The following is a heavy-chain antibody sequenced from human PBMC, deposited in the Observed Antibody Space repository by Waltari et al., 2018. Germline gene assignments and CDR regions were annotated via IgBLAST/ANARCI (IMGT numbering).Heavy chain of an antibody. V-gene: IGHV1-69*08. CDR3: ARDPGANDYYYYYGMDV. D-gene: IGHD2-8*01. CDR2: IIPIFGTA. J-gene: IGHJ6*02. Sequence: QVQLVQSGAEVKKPGSSVKVSCKASGGTFSSYAISWVRQAPGQGLEWMGRIIPIFGTANYAQKFQGRVTITADKSTSTAYMELSSLRSEDTAVYYCARDPGANDYYYYYGMDVWGQGTTVTVSS. CDR1: GGTFSSYA.